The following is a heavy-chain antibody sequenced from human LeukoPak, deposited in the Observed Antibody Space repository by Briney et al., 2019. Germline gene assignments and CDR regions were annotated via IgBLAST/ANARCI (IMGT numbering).Heavy chain of an antibody. CDR2: IRFDGTNQ. CDR1: GFTFSSYG. D-gene: IGHD6-13*01. J-gene: IGHJ4*02. V-gene: IGHV3-30*02. CDR3: AKDRGTWSYTDY. Sequence: GGSMRLSCAASGFTFSSYGMHWVRQAPGKGLEWMAFIRFDGTNQYYADSVKGRFTISRDNSKNTLYLQMNSLRADDAAVYYCAKDRGTWSYTDYWGQGTLVTVSS.